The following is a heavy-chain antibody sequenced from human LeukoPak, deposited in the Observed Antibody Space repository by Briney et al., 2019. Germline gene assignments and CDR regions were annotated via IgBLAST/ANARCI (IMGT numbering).Heavy chain of an antibody. Sequence: ASVKVSCRASGYTFTAYYMHWVRQAPGHGLEWMGIINPSAGSTTYAQKFQGRVVMTRDTSTSTVYMELSSLSSEDTAVYYCARDRRYNDYDYCFDYWGQGTLVPVSS. CDR2: INPSAGST. D-gene: IGHD5-12*01. J-gene: IGHJ4*02. CDR3: ARDRRYNDYDYCFDY. CDR1: GYTFTAYY. V-gene: IGHV1-46*01.